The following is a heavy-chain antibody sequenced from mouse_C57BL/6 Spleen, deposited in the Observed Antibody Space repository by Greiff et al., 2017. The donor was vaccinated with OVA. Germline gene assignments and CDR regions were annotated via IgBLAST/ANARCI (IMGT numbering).Heavy chain of an antibody. V-gene: IGHV5-16*01. CDR3: ARDGGNYGYFDV. Sequence: VKLVESEGGLVQPGSSMKLSCTASGFTFSDYYMAWVRQVPEKGLEWVANINYDGSSTYYLDSLKSRFIISRDNAKNILYLQMSSLKSEDTATYYCARDGGNYGYFDVWGTGTTVTVSS. CDR2: INYDGSST. J-gene: IGHJ1*03. D-gene: IGHD2-1*01. CDR1: GFTFSDYY.